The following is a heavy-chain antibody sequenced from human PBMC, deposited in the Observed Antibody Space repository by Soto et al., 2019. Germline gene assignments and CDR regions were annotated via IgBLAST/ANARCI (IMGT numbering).Heavy chain of an antibody. J-gene: IGHJ5*02. CDR1: GFTFSSCG. CDR2: IVVGGGNT. V-gene: IGHV1-58*02. Sequence: QIQLVQFGPEVRKPGTPVKVSCKASGFTFSSCGIHWVRQARGQRLEWVGWIVVGGGNTNYAQKFQERVTMTRDASTNTAYMEMTSLRSDDTAVYYWAVDLAATDPYNWFEPWGQGTLVTVSS. CDR3: AVDLAATDPYNWFEP. D-gene: IGHD6-13*01.